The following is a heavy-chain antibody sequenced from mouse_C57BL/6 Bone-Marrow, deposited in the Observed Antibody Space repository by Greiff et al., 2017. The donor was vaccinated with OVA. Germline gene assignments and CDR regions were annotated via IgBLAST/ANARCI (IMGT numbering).Heavy chain of an antibody. V-gene: IGHV1-69*01. Sequence: QVQLQQPGAELVMPGASVKLSCKASGYTFTSYWMHWVKQRPGQGLEWIGEIDPSDSYTTYNQKFKGKSTLTVDKSSSTAYMQLSSLTSEDSAVYYCAREGLYGYCDYWGQGTTLTVSS. D-gene: IGHD1-1*01. J-gene: IGHJ2*01. CDR1: GYTFTSYW. CDR3: AREGLYGYCDY. CDR2: IDPSDSYT.